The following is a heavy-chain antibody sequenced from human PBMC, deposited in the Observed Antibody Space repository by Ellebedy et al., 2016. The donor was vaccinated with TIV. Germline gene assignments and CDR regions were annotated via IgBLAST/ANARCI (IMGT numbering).Heavy chain of an antibody. V-gene: IGHV4-59*12. CDR2: INHSGST. J-gene: IGHJ5*02. CDR3: ARTPDR. CDR1: GGSISSYY. Sequence: SETLSLTCTVSGGSISSYYWSWIRQPAGKGLEWIGEINHSGSTNYNPSLKSRVTVSVDTSKNQFSLKLSSVTAADTAVYYCARTPDRWGQGTLVTVSS. D-gene: IGHD2-15*01.